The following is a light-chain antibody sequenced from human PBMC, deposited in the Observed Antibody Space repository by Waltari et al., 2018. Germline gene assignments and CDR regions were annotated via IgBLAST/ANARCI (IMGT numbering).Light chain of an antibody. CDR3: SSYTSSSTLA. CDR1: SSDVGGYNY. V-gene: IGLV2-14*01. J-gene: IGLJ3*02. CDR2: DVS. Sequence: QSALTQPASVSGSPGQSITISCTGTSSDVGGYNYVSWYQQHPGKAPKLMIYDVSKWPSGVSHLFAGSKSGSAASLTICGLQAEDEADYYCSSYTSSSTLAFGGGTKLTVL.